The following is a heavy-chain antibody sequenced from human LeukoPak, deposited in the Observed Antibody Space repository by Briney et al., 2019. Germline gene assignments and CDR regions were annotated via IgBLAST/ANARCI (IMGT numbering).Heavy chain of an antibody. D-gene: IGHD6-19*01. J-gene: IGHJ4*02. Sequence: GGSLRLSCAASGFTFSSYGMHWVRQAPGKGLEWVAFIRYGGSNKYYADSVKGRFTISRDNSKNTLYLQMNSLRGEDTALYYCARDKVAGSMAGSNFDYWGQGTLVTVSS. V-gene: IGHV3-30*02. CDR3: ARDKVAGSMAGSNFDY. CDR2: IRYGGSNK. CDR1: GFTFSSYG.